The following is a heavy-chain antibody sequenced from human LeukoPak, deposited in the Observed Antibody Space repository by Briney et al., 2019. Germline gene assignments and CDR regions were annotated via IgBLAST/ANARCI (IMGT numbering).Heavy chain of an antibody. CDR3: AKGGNYGDYFDY. CDR2: ISGSGGST. V-gene: IGHV3-23*01. Sequence: GGSLRLSCAASGFTFSSYAMSWVRQAPGKGLEWASAISGSGGSTYYADSVKGRFTISRDNSKNTLYLQMNSLRAEDTAVYYCAKGGNYGDYFDYWGQGTLVTVSS. J-gene: IGHJ4*02. D-gene: IGHD4-17*01. CDR1: GFTFSSYA.